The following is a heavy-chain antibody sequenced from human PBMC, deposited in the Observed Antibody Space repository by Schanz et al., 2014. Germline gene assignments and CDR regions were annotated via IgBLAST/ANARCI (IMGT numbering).Heavy chain of an antibody. D-gene: IGHD2-21*02. CDR1: GFTFFGSFA. V-gene: IGHV3-48*04. J-gene: IGHJ6*03. CDR3: ARPSDSSWYMDV. CDR2: ISNSGTTI. Sequence: EVQLVESGGALVQPGGSLRLSCAASGFTFFGSFAMNWVRQAPGKGLEWVSYISNSGTTIYYADSVEGRFTISRDNAKNSLYLQMNSLRAEDTAVYYCARPSDSSWYMDVWGKGTTVTVSS.